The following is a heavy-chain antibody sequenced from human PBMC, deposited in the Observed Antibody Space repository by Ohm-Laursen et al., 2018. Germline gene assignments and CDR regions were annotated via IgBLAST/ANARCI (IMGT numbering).Heavy chain of an antibody. V-gene: IGHV4-39*01. CDR2: IYYSGST. CDR3: ARRVDSGHYFDF. Sequence: SDTLSLTCTVSGGSISSSSYYWGWIRQPPGKGLEWIGSIYYSGSTYYNPSLKSRPTISVDTSKNQFSVKLSSVTAADTAVYYCARRVDSGHYFDFWGQGTLVTVSS. CDR1: GGSISSSSYY. D-gene: IGHD5-12*01. J-gene: IGHJ4*02.